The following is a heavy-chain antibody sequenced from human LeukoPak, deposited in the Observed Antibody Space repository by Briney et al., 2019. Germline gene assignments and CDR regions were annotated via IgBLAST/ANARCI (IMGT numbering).Heavy chain of an antibody. Sequence: ASVKVSCKASGYTFTGYYMHWVRQAPGQGLEWMGWINPNSGGTNYAQKFQGRVTMTGDTSISTACMELSRLRSDDTAVYYCARTLPAAITYYYYGMDVWGQGTTVTVSS. D-gene: IGHD2-2*01. CDR3: ARTLPAAITYYYYGMDV. CDR2: INPNSGGT. V-gene: IGHV1-2*02. CDR1: GYTFTGYY. J-gene: IGHJ6*02.